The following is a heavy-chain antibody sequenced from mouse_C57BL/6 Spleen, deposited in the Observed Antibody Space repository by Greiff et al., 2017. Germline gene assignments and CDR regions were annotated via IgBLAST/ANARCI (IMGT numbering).Heavy chain of an antibody. Sequence: QVQLKESGAELAKPGASVKLSCKASGYTFTSYWMHWVKQRPGQGLEWIGYINPSSGYTKYNQKFKDKATLTADKSSSTAYMQLSSLTYEDSAVYYCARGGSSYEDYFDYWGQGTTLTVSS. CDR2: INPSSGYT. V-gene: IGHV1-7*01. CDR1: GYTFTSYW. J-gene: IGHJ2*01. D-gene: IGHD1-1*01. CDR3: ARGGSSYEDYFDY.